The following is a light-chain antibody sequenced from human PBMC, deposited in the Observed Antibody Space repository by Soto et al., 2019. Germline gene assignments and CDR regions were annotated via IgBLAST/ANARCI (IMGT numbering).Light chain of an antibody. V-gene: IGKV1-5*01. CDR3: QQYNSYTARLT. Sequence: DIKMTQSPSTMSASVGARVTITCRASQSISSWFAWYQQKPGKAPKLLLHDASSLESGVPSRFSGSGSGTEFTRTISSLQPDEFATSYCQQYNSYTARLTFGGGTKVDIK. CDR1: QSISSW. J-gene: IGKJ4*01. CDR2: DAS.